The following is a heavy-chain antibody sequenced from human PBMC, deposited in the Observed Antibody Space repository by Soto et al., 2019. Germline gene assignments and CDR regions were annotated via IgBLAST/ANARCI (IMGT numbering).Heavy chain of an antibody. Sequence: GGSLRLSCAASGFTFSSYGMHWVRQAPGKGLEWVAVISYDGSNKYYADSVKGRFTISRDNSKNTLYLQMNSLRAGDTAVYYCAKELAYGSGSYYFGMDVWGQGTTVTVSS. CDR3: AKELAYGSGSYYFGMDV. CDR1: GFTFSSYG. J-gene: IGHJ6*02. D-gene: IGHD3-10*01. V-gene: IGHV3-30*18. CDR2: ISYDGSNK.